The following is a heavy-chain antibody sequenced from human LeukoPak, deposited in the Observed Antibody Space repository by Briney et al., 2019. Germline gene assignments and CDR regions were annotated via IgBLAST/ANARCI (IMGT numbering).Heavy chain of an antibody. CDR2: INPNSGGT. J-gene: IGHJ4*02. CDR3: ARVGVYYDSSTYLDY. CDR1: GYTFTGYY. Sequence: ASVKLSCKAYGYTFTGYYMHWVRQAPGQRLEWLGWINPNSGGTKYAQKFQGRFTMTRDTPTSTAYMELSRLRSDDTAVFYCARVGVYYDSSTYLDYWGQGTLVTASS. V-gene: IGHV1-2*02. D-gene: IGHD3-22*01.